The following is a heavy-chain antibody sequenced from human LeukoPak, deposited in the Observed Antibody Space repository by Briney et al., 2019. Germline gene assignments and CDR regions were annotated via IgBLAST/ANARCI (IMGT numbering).Heavy chain of an antibody. D-gene: IGHD3-22*01. CDR3: ARSSEGRYYYDSSGFSYYYYMDV. CDR2: IYTSGST. Sequence: SETLSLTCTVSGGSISNDNSYWSWIRQPAGKGLEWIGRIYTSGSTYYNPSLRSRVTISVDTSKNQFSLKLSSVTAADTAVYYCARSSEGRYYYDSSGFSYYYYMDVWGKGTTVTISS. V-gene: IGHV4-61*02. J-gene: IGHJ6*03. CDR1: GGSISNDNSY.